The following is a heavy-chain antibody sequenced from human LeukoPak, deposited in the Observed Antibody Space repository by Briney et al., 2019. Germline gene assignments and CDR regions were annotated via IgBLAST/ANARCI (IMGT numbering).Heavy chain of an antibody. CDR1: GFTFSTYV. D-gene: IGHD6-13*01. J-gene: IGHJ4*02. CDR3: TKRVPVAGRGFDY. Sequence: GGSLTLSCAASGFTFSTYVMSWVRHAPGKGLEWVSAISGSGGSTYYADSVKGRFTISRDNSKNTLYLQMNSLRAEDTAVYYCTKRVPVAGRGFDYWGRGTLVTVSS. V-gene: IGHV3-23*01. CDR2: ISGSGGST.